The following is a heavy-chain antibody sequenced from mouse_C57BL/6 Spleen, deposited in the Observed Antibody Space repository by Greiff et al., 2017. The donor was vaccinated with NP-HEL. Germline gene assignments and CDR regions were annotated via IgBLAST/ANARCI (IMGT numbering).Heavy chain of an antibody. J-gene: IGHJ2*01. D-gene: IGHD4-1*01. CDR2: IDPETGGT. V-gene: IGHV1-15*01. CDR1: GYTFTDYE. CDR3: TRSGGTGPYFDY. Sequence: VKLLESGAELVRPGASVTLSCKASGYTFTDYEMHWVKQTPVHGLEWIGAIDPETGGTAYNQKFKGKAILTADKSSSTAYMELRSLTSEDSAVYYCTRSGGTGPYFDYWGQGTTLTVSS.